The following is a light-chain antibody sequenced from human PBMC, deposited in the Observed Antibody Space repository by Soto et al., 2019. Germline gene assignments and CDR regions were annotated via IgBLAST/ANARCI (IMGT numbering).Light chain of an antibody. Sequence: AVQMTQSPASLSASVGDRVIITCRASQDIGNVLGWYQQKPGKAPKLLIYSASTLESGVPTRFSGRGSGTNFPFSISSLQPGDFANYYCLKDTNFIWTFGQGTTVDLK. CDR1: QDIGNV. CDR3: LKDTNFIWT. V-gene: IGKV1-6*01. CDR2: SAS. J-gene: IGKJ1*01.